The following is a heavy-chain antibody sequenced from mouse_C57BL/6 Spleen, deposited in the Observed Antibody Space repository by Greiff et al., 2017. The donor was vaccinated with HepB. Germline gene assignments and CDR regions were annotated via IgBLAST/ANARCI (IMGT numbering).Heavy chain of an antibody. V-gene: IGHV5-6*01. CDR3: ARHEGYYGSSVNY. D-gene: IGHD1-1*01. Sequence: EVQVVESGGDLVKPGGSLKLSCAASGFTFSSYGMSWVRQTPDKRLEWVATISSGGSYTYYPDSVKGRFTISRDNAKNTLYLQMSSLKSEDPAMYYCARHEGYYGSSVNYWGQGTTLTVSS. CDR1: GFTFSSYG. CDR2: ISSGGSYT. J-gene: IGHJ2*01.